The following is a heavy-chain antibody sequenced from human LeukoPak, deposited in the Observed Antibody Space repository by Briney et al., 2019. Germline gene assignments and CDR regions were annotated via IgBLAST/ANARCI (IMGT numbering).Heavy chain of an antibody. CDR3: AREMYAGWYFAFDI. CDR2: ISNSGDYI. CDR1: GFTFSSFT. Sequence: TAGGSLRLSCAASGFTFSSFTMNWVRQGPGKGLEWVASISNSGDYISYADSLKGRFTISRDNAKNSLFLQMSSLRAEDTAVYYCAREMYAGWYFAFDIWGQGTMVTVSS. D-gene: IGHD6-19*01. J-gene: IGHJ3*02. V-gene: IGHV3-21*01.